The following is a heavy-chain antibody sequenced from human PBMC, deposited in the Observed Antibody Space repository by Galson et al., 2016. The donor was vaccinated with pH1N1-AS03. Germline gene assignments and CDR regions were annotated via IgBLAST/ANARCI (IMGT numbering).Heavy chain of an antibody. V-gene: IGHV4-38-2*02. Sequence: ETLSLTCTVSGYSISRGYYWGWIRQPPGKGLEWIGEINHSGGTYYNPSLKGRVTMSVDTSKKQFSLTLRSVTAADTGVYYCVRGIQIAVTGGNWFYPWGHGSLVTVSS. CDR3: VRGIQIAVTGGNWFYP. CDR2: INHSGGT. D-gene: IGHD6-19*01. CDR1: GYSISRGYY. J-gene: IGHJ5*02.